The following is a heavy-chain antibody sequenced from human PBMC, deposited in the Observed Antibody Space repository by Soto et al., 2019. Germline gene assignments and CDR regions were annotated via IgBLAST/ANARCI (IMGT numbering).Heavy chain of an antibody. V-gene: IGHV4-34*01. D-gene: IGHD3-3*01. CDR1: GASFSGYY. CDR3: ARAPGGFCSGYWFY. Sequence: EWLCRTCSVYGASFSGYYWSWIRQPPGKGLGWIGEINHSGSTNYNPSIKSRVTISVDTSKNQFSLKLSSVTAADTAVYYCARAPGGFCSGYWFYWGQGTLVTVYS. J-gene: IGHJ4*02. CDR2: INHSGST.